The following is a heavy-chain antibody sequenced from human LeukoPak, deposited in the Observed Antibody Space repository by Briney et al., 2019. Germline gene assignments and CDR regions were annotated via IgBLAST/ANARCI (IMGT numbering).Heavy chain of an antibody. CDR2: IKQDGSEK. CDR3: ARDYYDSSGYLDY. CDR1: GFTFSSYW. Sequence: GGSLRLSCAASGFTFSSYWMTWVRQAPGKGLEWVAKIKQDGSEKYYVGSVKGRFTISRDNAKNSLYLQMNSLGAEDTAVYYCARDYYDSSGYLDYWGQGTLVTVSS. J-gene: IGHJ4*02. D-gene: IGHD3-22*01. V-gene: IGHV3-7*05.